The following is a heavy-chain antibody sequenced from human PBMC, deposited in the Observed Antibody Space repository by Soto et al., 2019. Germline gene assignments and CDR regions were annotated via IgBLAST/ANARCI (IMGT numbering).Heavy chain of an antibody. CDR2: INAGNGNT. Sequence: QVHLVQSATEVKRPGASVKVSCQTSGFTFTSHAIQWVRQAPGQRPEWLGWINAGNGNTKYSRRFQGRITLTRDTAASTDYMELDSLTSEDTALFYCARAPINPKWGVTMFDYWGQGTLVTVSS. V-gene: IGHV1-3*01. J-gene: IGHJ4*01. CDR1: GFTFTSHA. CDR3: ARAPINPKWGVTMFDY. D-gene: IGHD7-27*01.